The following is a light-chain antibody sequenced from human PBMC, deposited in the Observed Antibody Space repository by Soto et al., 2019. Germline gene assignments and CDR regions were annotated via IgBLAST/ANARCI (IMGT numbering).Light chain of an antibody. CDR1: QDISNS. J-gene: IGKJ1*01. V-gene: IGKV1-33*01. CDR3: EQSDKHPAWT. Sequence: DLQMTQSPSSLSASVGDRVTITCQASQDISNSLNWYQQKPWKAPKLLIYDASNLATGVPSRFSGSGAGTSFTFTISSLQPEDIAAYYCEQSDKHPAWTFGEGTKVVIK. CDR2: DAS.